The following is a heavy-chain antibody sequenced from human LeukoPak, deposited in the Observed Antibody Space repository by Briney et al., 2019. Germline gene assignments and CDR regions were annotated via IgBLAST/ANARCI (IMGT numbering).Heavy chain of an antibody. V-gene: IGHV4-39*01. D-gene: IGHD6-19*01. CDR3: VRAVGAVAGPGDWFDP. CDR2: FCYTGDT. Sequence: TSETLSLTCNVSGGSITTSSFYWGWIRQTPGKGLEWIGTFCYTGDTYYNRSLKRRATIAVDTSKDQFFLGLSSVTAADTAVYYCVRAVGAVAGPGDWFDPWGPGTLVTVSS. CDR1: GGSITTSSFY. J-gene: IGHJ5*02.